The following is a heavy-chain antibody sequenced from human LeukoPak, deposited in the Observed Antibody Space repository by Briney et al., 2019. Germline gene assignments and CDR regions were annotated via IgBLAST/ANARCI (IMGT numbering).Heavy chain of an antibody. CDR3: ASFAGLCRGYTRRDY. CDR2: INHSGST. Sequence: SETLSLTCAVYGGSFSGYYWSWIRQPPGKGLEWIGEINHSGSTNYNPSLKSRVTISVDTSKNQFSLKLSSVTAADTAVYYCASFAGLCRGYTRRDYWGQGTLVTVSS. V-gene: IGHV4-34*01. D-gene: IGHD5-12*01. J-gene: IGHJ4*02. CDR1: GGSFSGYY.